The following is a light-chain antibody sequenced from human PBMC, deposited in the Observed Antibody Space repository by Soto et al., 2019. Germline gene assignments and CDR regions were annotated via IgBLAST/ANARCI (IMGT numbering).Light chain of an antibody. CDR1: SSNIGSNY. J-gene: IGLJ1*01. Sequence: QSVLTQPPSVSEAPRQRVTISCSGSSSNIGSNYVYWYQQLPGTAPKLLIYRNNQRPSGVPDRFSGSKSGTSASLAISGLRSEDEADYYCAAWDDSLSGPSYVFGTGTKVTVL. CDR3: AAWDDSLSGPSYV. CDR2: RNN. V-gene: IGLV1-47*01.